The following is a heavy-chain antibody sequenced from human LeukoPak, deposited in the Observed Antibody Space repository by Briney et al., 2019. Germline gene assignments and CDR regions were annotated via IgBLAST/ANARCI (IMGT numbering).Heavy chain of an antibody. CDR1: GGSFSGYY. V-gene: IGHV4-34*01. Sequence: SETLSLTCAVYGGSFSGYYWSWIRQPPGKGLEWIGEINHSGRTNYNPSLKSRVTISVDTSKNQFSLKLSSVTAADTAVYYCARGRAVLLWFGELQNWFDPWGQGTLVTVSS. J-gene: IGHJ5*02. CDR2: INHSGRT. CDR3: ARGRAVLLWFGELQNWFDP. D-gene: IGHD3-10*01.